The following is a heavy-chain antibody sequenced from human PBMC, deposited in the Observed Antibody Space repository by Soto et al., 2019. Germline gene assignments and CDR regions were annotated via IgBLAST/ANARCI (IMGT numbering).Heavy chain of an antibody. CDR3: ARVRRHGLRLAFDI. Sequence: QVQLQESGPGLVKPSQTLSLTCPVSGGSISSGDYYWSWIRQPPGKGLEWIGHIYYSGSTYYNPSLRSRVTISVDTSKNQFSLELSSVTAADTAVYYCARVRRHGLRLAFDIWGQGTMVTVSS. CDR1: GGSISSGDYY. J-gene: IGHJ3*02. D-gene: IGHD2-21*01. CDR2: IYYSGST. V-gene: IGHV4-30-4*01.